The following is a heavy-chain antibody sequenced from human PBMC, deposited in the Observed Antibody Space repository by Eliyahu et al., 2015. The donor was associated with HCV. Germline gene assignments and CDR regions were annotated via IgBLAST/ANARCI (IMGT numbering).Heavy chain of an antibody. CDR3: ARRQGVTSYGMDV. D-gene: IGHD4-11*01. Sequence: QVQLQESGPGLVKPSQTLSLTXXFSGXSISSGGYYWSWIRQHPGKGLEWIGYISYSGSTYYNPSLKSRVTISVDRSKNQFSLKLNSVTAADTAVYYCARRQGVTSYGMDVWGQGTTXTVSS. CDR1: GXSISSGGYY. V-gene: IGHV4-31*03. J-gene: IGHJ6*02. CDR2: ISYSGST.